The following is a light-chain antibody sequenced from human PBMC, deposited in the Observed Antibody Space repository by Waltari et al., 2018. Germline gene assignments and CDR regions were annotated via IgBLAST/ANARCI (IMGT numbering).Light chain of an antibody. Sequence: DIQMTQSPSSLSASVGDRVTIACRASQIINRYLNWYQQKPGRAPKLLVYAASTVESGVPSRFRGSGSGTEFTLTITSLQPEDFATYYCQQSYDVRSWTFGQGTTVEIK. CDR1: QIINRY. CDR2: AAS. CDR3: QQSYDVRSWT. V-gene: IGKV1-39*01. J-gene: IGKJ1*01.